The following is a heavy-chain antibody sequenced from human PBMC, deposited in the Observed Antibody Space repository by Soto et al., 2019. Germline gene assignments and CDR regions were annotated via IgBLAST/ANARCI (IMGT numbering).Heavy chain of an antibody. V-gene: IGHV3-66*01. D-gene: IGHD6-19*01. CDR2: IYSGGST. CDR1: GFTVSSNY. J-gene: IGHJ5*02. CDR3: AREAGTWHLPLNWFDP. Sequence: GGSLRLSCAASGFTVSSNYMSWVRQAPGKGLEWVSLIYSGGSTYYADSVKGRFTISRDNSKNTLYLQMNSLRAEDTAVYYCAREAGTWHLPLNWFDPWGQGTLVTVSS.